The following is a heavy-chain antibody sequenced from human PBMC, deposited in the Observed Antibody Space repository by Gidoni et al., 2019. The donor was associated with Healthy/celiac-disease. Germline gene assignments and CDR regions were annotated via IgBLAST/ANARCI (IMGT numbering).Heavy chain of an antibody. Sequence: EVQLVQSGAEVKKPGESLRISCKGSGYSFTSYWISWVRQMPGKGLEWMGRIDPSDSYTNYSPSFQGHVTISADKSISTAYLQWSSLKASDTAMYYCASRGDTAMAVYYYYGMDVWGQGTTVTVSS. CDR2: IDPSDSYT. D-gene: IGHD5-18*01. CDR1: GYSFTSYW. J-gene: IGHJ6*02. V-gene: IGHV5-10-1*03. CDR3: ASRGDTAMAVYYYYGMDV.